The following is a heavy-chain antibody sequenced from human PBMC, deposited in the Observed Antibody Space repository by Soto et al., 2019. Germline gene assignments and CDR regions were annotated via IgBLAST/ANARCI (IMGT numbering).Heavy chain of an antibody. V-gene: IGHV3-23*01. CDR3: AKVERYSSTLALP. Sequence: VQLLESGGGLVQPGGSLRLSCEASGFTISTYGMSWVRQAPGKGLEWVSGISGGGGSTYYTDSVKGRFTISRDNSKNTLYLQMNSLRAEDTAVYYCAKVERYSSTLALPWSPGTLGTVST. CDR1: GFTISTYG. J-gene: IGHJ5*02. D-gene: IGHD6-13*01. CDR2: ISGGGGST.